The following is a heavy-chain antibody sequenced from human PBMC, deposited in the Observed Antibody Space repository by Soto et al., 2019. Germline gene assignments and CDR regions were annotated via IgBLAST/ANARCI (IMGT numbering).Heavy chain of an antibody. D-gene: IGHD1-1*01. CDR2: IRQDGREI. Sequence: EVQMMESGGDLVQPGGSLRLSCVASDFTFSTYWMAWLRQTPGKGLEFVANIRQDGREINYLDSGKGRFTISRDNAEKSLFLQMNSLRAEDTSVYYCATDRWTGAFDFRGPGTVVTGSS. V-gene: IGHV3-7*01. CDR1: DFTFSTYW. J-gene: IGHJ3*01. CDR3: ATDRWTGAFDF.